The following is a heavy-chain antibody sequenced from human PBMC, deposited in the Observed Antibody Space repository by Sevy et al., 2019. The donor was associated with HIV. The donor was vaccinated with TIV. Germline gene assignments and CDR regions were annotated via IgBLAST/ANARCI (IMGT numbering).Heavy chain of an antibody. Sequence: ASVKVSCKTSGYMFSDYFIYWVRQAPGQGLECMGWLSPHSGGTKYAQKFQGRVTMTRDTSISTAYMELTTLRSDDTAVYYSAREVGSSDKKSYYFDFWGQGTLVTVSS. CDR2: LSPHSGGT. CDR3: AREVGSSDKKSYYFDF. V-gene: IGHV1-2*02. D-gene: IGHD1-26*01. CDR1: GYMFSDYF. J-gene: IGHJ4*02.